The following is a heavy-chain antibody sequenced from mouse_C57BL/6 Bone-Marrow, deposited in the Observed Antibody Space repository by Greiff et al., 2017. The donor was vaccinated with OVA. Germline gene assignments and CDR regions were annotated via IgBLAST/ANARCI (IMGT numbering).Heavy chain of an antibody. D-gene: IGHD1-1*01. CDR1: GFTFSSYA. J-gene: IGHJ1*03. Sequence: EVKVVESGGGLVKPGGSLKLSCAASGFTFSSYAMSWVRQTPEKRLEWVATISDGGSYTYYPDNVKGRFTISRDNAKNNLYLQMSHLKSEDTAMYYCARDRPYYYGSSYWYFDVWGTGTTVTVSS. CDR3: ARDRPYYYGSSYWYFDV. CDR2: ISDGGSYT. V-gene: IGHV5-4*01.